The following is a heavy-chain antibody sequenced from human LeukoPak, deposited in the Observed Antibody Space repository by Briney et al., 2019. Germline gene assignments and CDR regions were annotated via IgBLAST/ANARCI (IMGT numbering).Heavy chain of an antibody. CDR3: ARVRSGWYTADY. Sequence: GGSLRLSWAASGFTVSSNYMSWVRQAPGKGLEWVSLIYSGGSTYYADSVKGRFTISRDNSKNTLYLQMNSLRAEDTAVYYCARVRSGWYTADYWGQGTLVTVSS. V-gene: IGHV3-53*01. CDR2: IYSGGST. J-gene: IGHJ4*02. D-gene: IGHD6-19*01. CDR1: GFTVSSNY.